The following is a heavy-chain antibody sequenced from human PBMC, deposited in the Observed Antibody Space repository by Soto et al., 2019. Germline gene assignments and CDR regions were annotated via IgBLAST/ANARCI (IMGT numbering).Heavy chain of an antibody. Sequence: VGSLRLSCAASGFTFSDYYMSWIRQAPGKGLEWVSYISSSSSYTNYADSVKGRFTISRDNAKNSLYLQMNSLRAEDTAVYYCARAHSSSLGYWGQGTLVTVSS. CDR1: GFTFSDYY. D-gene: IGHD6-13*01. V-gene: IGHV3-11*06. CDR2: ISSSSSYT. J-gene: IGHJ4*02. CDR3: ARAHSSSLGY.